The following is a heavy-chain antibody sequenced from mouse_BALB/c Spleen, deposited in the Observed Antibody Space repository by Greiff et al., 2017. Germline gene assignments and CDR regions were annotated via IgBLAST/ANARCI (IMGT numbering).Heavy chain of an antibody. Sequence: EVMLVESGGGLVKPGGSRKLSCAASGFTFSSFGMHWVRQAPEKGLEWVAYISSGSSTIYYADTVKGRFTISRDNPKNTLFLQMTSLRSEDTAMYYCARYGSSYAMDYWGQGTSVTVSS. CDR2: ISSGSSTI. V-gene: IGHV5-17*02. D-gene: IGHD1-1*01. J-gene: IGHJ4*01. CDR3: ARYGSSYAMDY. CDR1: GFTFSSFG.